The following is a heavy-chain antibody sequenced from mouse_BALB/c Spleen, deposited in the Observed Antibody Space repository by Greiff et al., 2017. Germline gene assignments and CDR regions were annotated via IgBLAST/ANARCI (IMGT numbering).Heavy chain of an antibody. CDR3: ARLYYYGSSSYAMDY. D-gene: IGHD1-1*01. V-gene: IGHV5-12-1*01. Sequence: EVKLMESGGGLVKPGGSLKLSCAASGFAFSSYDMSWVRQTPEKRLEWVAYISSGGGSTYYPDTVKGRFTISRDNAKNTLYLQMSSLKSEDTAMYYCARLYYYGSSSYAMDYWGQGTSVTVSS. CDR2: ISSGGGST. CDR1: GFAFSSYD. J-gene: IGHJ4*01.